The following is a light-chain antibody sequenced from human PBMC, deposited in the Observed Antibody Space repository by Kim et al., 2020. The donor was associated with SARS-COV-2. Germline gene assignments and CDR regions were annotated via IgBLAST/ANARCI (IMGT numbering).Light chain of an antibody. V-gene: IGLV1-44*01. CDR1: SSNIGSST. CDR3: AAWDDALNGRV. J-gene: IGLJ3*02. Sequence: ELTQPPSASGTPGQRVTISCTGSSSNIGSSTVNWYQQFPGTAPTLLIQADTERPSGVPDRFSASKSGTSASLAISGLQSEDEAEYYCAAWDDALNGRVFGGGTQLTVL. CDR2: ADT.